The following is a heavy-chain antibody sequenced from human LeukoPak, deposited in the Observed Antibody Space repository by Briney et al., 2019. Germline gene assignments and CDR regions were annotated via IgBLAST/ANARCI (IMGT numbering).Heavy chain of an antibody. CDR2: ISRSSSFI. Sequence: GGSLRLSCAASGFTFSSYSMNWVRQAPGKGLEWVSSISRSSSFIYYADSVKGRFTVSRDSAKRSLYLQMNSLRAEDTAVYYCARDGNRDGDMDVWGKGTTVTVSS. CDR1: GFTFSSYS. J-gene: IGHJ6*03. CDR3: ARDGNRDGDMDV. D-gene: IGHD1-1*01. V-gene: IGHV3-21*01.